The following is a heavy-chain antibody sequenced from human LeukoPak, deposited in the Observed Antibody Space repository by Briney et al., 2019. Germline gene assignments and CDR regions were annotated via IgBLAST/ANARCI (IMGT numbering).Heavy chain of an antibody. J-gene: IGHJ4*02. D-gene: IGHD3-22*01. CDR3: ARAPEGFHDSSGSYEFDY. CDR2: IYYSGST. Sequence: PSETLSLTCTVPGGSISSYYWSWIRQPPGKGLEWIGYIYYSGSTNYNPSLKSRVTISVDTSKNQFSLRLSSVTAADTAVYYCARAPEGFHDSSGSYEFDYWGQGTLVTVSS. CDR1: GGSISSYY. V-gene: IGHV4-59*12.